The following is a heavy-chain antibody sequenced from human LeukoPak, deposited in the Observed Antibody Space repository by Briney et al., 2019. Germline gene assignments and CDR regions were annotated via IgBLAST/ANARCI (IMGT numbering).Heavy chain of an antibody. Sequence: GGSLRLSCAASGFTFSDYNMNWVRQAPGKGLEWVSYITNGGSTIHHADSVKGRFTISRDNAKNSLYLQMNSLRAEDTAVYYCARKGGYRDAFDIWGQGTMVTVSS. D-gene: IGHD6-25*01. CDR2: ITNGGSTI. V-gene: IGHV3-11*04. J-gene: IGHJ3*02. CDR3: ARKGGYRDAFDI. CDR1: GFTFSDYN.